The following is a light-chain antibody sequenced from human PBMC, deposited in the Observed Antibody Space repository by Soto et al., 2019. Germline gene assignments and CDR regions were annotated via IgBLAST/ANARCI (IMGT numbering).Light chain of an antibody. CDR3: QQRSNWPIT. CDR2: DAS. J-gene: IGKJ5*01. Sequence: EIVMTQSPATLSLPPGERATLSCRASETVSSSYLAWYQQKPGQAPRLLIYDASNRATGIPARFSGSGSGTDFTLTISRLETEDFAVYYCQQRSNWPITFGQGTRLEIK. CDR1: ETVSSSY. V-gene: IGKV3D-20*02.